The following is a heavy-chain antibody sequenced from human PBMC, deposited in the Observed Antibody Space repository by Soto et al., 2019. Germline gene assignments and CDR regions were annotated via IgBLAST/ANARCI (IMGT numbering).Heavy chain of an antibody. CDR1: GDSSGRFY. CDR3: AREGGPTALHKNWLDP. V-gene: IGHV4-59*01. CDR2: VSYSGST. Sequence: QVQLQESGPGLVRPSETLSLTCNVSGDSSGRFYWSWIRQPPGKGLQWIGYVSYSGSTNYNPSLKSRVRISLDKSNNQFSLNLNSVTAADTAEYFCAREGGPTALHKNWLDPGGPGTLVTVSS. D-gene: IGHD2-21*02. J-gene: IGHJ5*02.